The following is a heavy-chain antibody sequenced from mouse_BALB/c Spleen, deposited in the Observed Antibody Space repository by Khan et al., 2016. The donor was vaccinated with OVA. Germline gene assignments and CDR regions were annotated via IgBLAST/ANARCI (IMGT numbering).Heavy chain of an antibody. J-gene: IGHJ4*01. CDR1: GYTLTNYW. D-gene: IGHD2-14*01. CDR3: SREVRLHYYAMDY. V-gene: IGHV1-69*02. CDR2: IYPSDSYT. Sequence: QVQLQQSGTELVRPGASMKLSCKASGYTLTNYWINWVKQRPGQGLEWIGNIYPSDSYTNYNQKFKDKATLTVDESSSTAYMQLSSPTSEDSAVYYCSREVRLHYYAMDYWGQGTSVTVSS.